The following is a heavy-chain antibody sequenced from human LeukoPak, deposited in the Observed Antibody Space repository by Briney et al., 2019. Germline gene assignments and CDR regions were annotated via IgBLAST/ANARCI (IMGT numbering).Heavy chain of an antibody. CDR3: ANEIRPNNY. Sequence: LRLPXXXSGXTXXSHAMTWVRQAPGKGLQWVSSISISGDDTHYADSVQGRFTIYRDNSRNTLYLQMNRLRVDDTAVYYCANEIRPNNYWGQGTLVTVSS. J-gene: IGHJ4*02. CDR1: GXTXXSHA. CDR2: ISISGDDT. V-gene: IGHV3-23*01.